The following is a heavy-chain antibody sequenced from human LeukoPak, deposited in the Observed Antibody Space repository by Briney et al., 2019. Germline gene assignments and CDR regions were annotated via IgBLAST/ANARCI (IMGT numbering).Heavy chain of an antibody. J-gene: IGHJ5*02. CDR1: GFTFSSYE. CDR3: ARAPYSSRPFDP. Sequence: PGGSLRLSCAASGFTFSSYEMNWVRQAPGKGLEWVSYISSSGSTIYYADSVKGRFTISRDNAKNSLYLQMNSLRAEDTAVYYCARAPYSSRPFDPWGQGTLVTVSS. V-gene: IGHV3-48*03. CDR2: ISSSGSTI. D-gene: IGHD6-13*01.